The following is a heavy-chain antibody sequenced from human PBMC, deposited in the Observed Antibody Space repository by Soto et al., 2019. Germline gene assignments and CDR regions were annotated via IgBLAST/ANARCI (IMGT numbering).Heavy chain of an antibody. V-gene: IGHV3-15*01. J-gene: IGHJ4*02. D-gene: IGHD4-17*01. CDR1: EFTFANAW. CDR3: TSLSYGH. Sequence: LRLSCAASEFTFANAWISWVRQAPGKGLEWVGRIKSKADGGTTDYAAPVKGRFTISRDESQNTLYLQMNSLKTEDTAVYYCTSLSYGHWGQGTLVTVSS. CDR2: IKSKADGGTT.